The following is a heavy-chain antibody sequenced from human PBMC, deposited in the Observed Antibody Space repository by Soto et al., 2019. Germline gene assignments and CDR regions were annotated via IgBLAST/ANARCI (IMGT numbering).Heavy chain of an antibody. V-gene: IGHV1-69*02. J-gene: IGHJ3*02. Sequence: SVKVCCKASGGTFSSYTISWVRQATGQGLEWMGRIIPILGIANYAQKFQGRVTITADKSTSTAYMELSSLRSEDTAVYYCALTITMIVAGPFDIWGQGTMVTVSS. CDR1: GGTFSSYT. CDR3: ALTITMIVAGPFDI. CDR2: IIPILGIA. D-gene: IGHD3-22*01.